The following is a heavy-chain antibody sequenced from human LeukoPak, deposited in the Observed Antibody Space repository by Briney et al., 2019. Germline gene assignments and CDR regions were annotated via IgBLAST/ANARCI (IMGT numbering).Heavy chain of an antibody. D-gene: IGHD3-22*01. CDR2: IRGSGGRA. CDR3: AKDYYDSSGLEPNFDY. CDR1: GFTFSSYA. J-gene: IGHJ4*02. V-gene: IGHV3-23*01. Sequence: GGSLRISCAASGFTFSSYAMSWVRQAPGKGLKRVSAIRGSGGRACYADSVKGRFTISKDNSKNALYLQMNSLRAEDTAVYYCAKDYYDSSGLEPNFDYWGQGTLVTVSS.